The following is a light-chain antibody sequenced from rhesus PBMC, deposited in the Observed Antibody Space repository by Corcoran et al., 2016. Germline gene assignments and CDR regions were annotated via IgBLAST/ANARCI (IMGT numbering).Light chain of an antibody. CDR2: AAC. Sequence: DIQMTQSPSSLSASVGDRVTDTRRASQGINKESSWYQQKPGKAPTLLIYAACSLQTGVSSRFSGSGSGTDYTLPISRLRPEDVASYYCLHDYTAPWTFGQGTKVEIK. CDR3: LHDYTAPWT. V-gene: IGKV1-94*01. CDR1: QGINKE. J-gene: IGKJ1*01.